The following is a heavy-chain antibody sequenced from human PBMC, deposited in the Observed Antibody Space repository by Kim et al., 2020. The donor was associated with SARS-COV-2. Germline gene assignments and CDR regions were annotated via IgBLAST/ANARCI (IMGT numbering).Heavy chain of an antibody. Sequence: GGSLRLSCAASGFTFSSYGMHWVRQAPGKGLEWVAVIWYDGSNKYYADSVKGRFTISRDNSKNTLYLQMNSLRAEDTAVYYCARDARGDYFDYWGQGTLVTVSS. CDR2: IWYDGSNK. CDR1: GFTFSSYG. J-gene: IGHJ4*02. D-gene: IGHD3-10*01. V-gene: IGHV3-33*01. CDR3: ARDARGDYFDY.